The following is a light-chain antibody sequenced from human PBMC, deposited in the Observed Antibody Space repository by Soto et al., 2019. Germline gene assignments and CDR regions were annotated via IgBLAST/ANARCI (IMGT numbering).Light chain of an antibody. CDR2: EVS. J-gene: IGLJ1*01. V-gene: IGLV2-14*01. CDR1: SSDGGGYKY. Sequence: QSVLTQPASVSGSPGQSITISCTGTSSDGGGYKYVSWYQQHPGKAPKLMIYEVSNRPSGVSNRFSGSKSGNTASLTISGLQAEDEADYYCSSYTSSSTYVFGPGTKLTVL. CDR3: SSYTSSSTYV.